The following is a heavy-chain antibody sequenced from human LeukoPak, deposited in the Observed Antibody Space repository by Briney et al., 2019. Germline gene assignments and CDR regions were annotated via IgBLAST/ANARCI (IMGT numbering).Heavy chain of an antibody. CDR2: INPNSGGT. Sequence: GASVKVSCKASGYTFTGYYMHWVRQAPGQGLEWMGWINPNSGGTNYAQKFQGRVTMTRDTSISTAYMELSRLRSDDTAVYYCARAMTTVTTRLDYWGQGTLVTVSS. D-gene: IGHD4-17*01. CDR1: GYTFTGYY. J-gene: IGHJ4*02. V-gene: IGHV1-2*02. CDR3: ARAMTTVTTRLDY.